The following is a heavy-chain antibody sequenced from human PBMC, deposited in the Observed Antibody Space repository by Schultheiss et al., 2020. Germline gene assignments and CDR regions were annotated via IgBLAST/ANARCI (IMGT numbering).Heavy chain of an antibody. Sequence: SETLSLTCTVSGGSISSYYWSWIRQPPGKGLEWIGSIYYSGSTYYNPSLKSRVTISVDTSKNQFSLKLSSVTAADTAVYYCARDLGRGGFDYWGQGTLVTVSS. V-gene: IGHV4-59*12. J-gene: IGHJ4*02. CDR3: ARDLGRGGFDY. CDR1: GGSISSYY. D-gene: IGHD3-16*01. CDR2: IYYSGST.